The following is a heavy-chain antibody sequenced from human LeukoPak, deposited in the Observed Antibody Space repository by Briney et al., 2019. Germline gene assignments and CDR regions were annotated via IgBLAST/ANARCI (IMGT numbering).Heavy chain of an antibody. Sequence: PSETLSLTCAVSGGSISSSNWWSWVRPPPGKGLEWIGEMFHSGSTNYDPSLKSRVTISGDNAKNHLSLNLSSVTAADTAVYYCARAVRGVSSFDYWGQGTLVTVSS. D-gene: IGHD3-10*02. V-gene: IGHV4-4*02. CDR2: MFHSGST. CDR3: ARAVRGVSSFDY. J-gene: IGHJ4*02. CDR1: GGSISSSNW.